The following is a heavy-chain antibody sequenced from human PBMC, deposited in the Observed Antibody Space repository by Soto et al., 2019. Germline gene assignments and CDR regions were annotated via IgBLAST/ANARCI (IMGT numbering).Heavy chain of an antibody. J-gene: IGHJ4*02. Sequence: SETLSLTCTVSGVSFSSYYWSWIRQPPGKGLEWIGYIHYSGSTSYNPSLKSRVTISVDTSKNQFSLKLSSVTAADTAVYYCARRYGASFDYWGQGTLVTVSS. CDR2: IHYSGST. D-gene: IGHD4-17*01. CDR1: GVSFSSYY. V-gene: IGHV4-59*01. CDR3: ARRYGASFDY.